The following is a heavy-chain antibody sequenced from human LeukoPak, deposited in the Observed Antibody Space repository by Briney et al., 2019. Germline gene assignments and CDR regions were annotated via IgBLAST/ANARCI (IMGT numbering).Heavy chain of an antibody. CDR3: SRHIRGAYYYFDY. J-gene: IGHJ4*02. D-gene: IGHD3-10*01. CDR1: GGFISSNY. V-gene: IGHV4-59*08. Sequence: KPSETLSLTCTVSGGFISSNYWSWIRQPPGKGLEWIGYIFHTGSTNYNPSLKSRVTISVDTSKNQFSLKLNSVTAADTAVYYCSRHIRGAYYYFDYGGQGTLVTVSS. CDR2: IFHTGST.